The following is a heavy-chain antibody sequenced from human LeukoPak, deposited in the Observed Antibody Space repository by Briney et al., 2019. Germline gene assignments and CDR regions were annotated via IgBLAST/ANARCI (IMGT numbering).Heavy chain of an antibody. J-gene: IGHJ1*01. CDR1: GFTFSSYA. D-gene: IGHD1-26*01. Sequence: PGGSLRLSCAASGFTFSSYAMSWVRQAPGKGLEWVSAISGSGGSTYYADSVKGRFTISRDNSENTLYLQMNSLRAEDTAVYYCAKGRIVGSGPSEYSQHWGQGTLVTVSS. V-gene: IGHV3-23*01. CDR2: ISGSGGST. CDR3: AKGRIVGSGPSEYSQH.